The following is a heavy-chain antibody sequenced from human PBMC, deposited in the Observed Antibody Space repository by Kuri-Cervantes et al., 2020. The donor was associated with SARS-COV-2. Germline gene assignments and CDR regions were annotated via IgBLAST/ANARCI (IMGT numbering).Heavy chain of an antibody. J-gene: IGHJ3*02. CDR1: GFTFSSYA. V-gene: IGHV3-30-3*01. Sequence: GESLKISCAASGFTFSSYAMHWVRQAPGKGLEWVAVISYDGSNKYYADSVKGRFTISRDNSKNTLYLQMNSLRAEDTAVYYCAREGLLLDAFDIWGQGTMVTVSS. CDR3: AREGLLLDAFDI. CDR2: ISYDGSNK. D-gene: IGHD3-10*01.